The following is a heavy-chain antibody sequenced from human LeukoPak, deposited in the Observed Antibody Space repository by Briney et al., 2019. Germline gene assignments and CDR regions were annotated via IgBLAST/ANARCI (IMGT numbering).Heavy chain of an antibody. D-gene: IGHD5-12*01. CDR3: ARVIWLRNNYYYMDV. CDR2: IYYSGST. J-gene: IGHJ6*03. Sequence: PSETLSLTCTVSGGSISSYYWSWIRQPPGKGLEWIGYIYYSGSTNYNPSLKSRVTISVDTSKNQFSLKLSSVTAADTAVYYCARVIWLRNNYYYMDVWGKGTTVTVSS. V-gene: IGHV4-59*12. CDR1: GGSISSYY.